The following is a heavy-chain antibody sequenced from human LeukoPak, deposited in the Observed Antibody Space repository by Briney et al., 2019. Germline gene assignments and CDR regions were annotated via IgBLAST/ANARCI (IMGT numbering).Heavy chain of an antibody. D-gene: IGHD5-12*01. CDR1: GYTFTSYG. Sequence: ASVKVSCKASGYTFTSYGISWVRQAPGQGLEWMGWISAYNGNTNYAQKLQGRVTMTTDTSTSTAYMELRSLRSDDTAVYYCATLYAGYSGYDSEFDYWGQGTLVTVSS. CDR2: ISAYNGNT. V-gene: IGHV1-18*01. J-gene: IGHJ4*02. CDR3: ATLYAGYSGYDSEFDY.